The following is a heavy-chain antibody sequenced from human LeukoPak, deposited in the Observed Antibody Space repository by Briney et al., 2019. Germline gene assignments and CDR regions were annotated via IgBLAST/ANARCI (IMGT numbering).Heavy chain of an antibody. CDR1: GGSIGDYY. CDR2: SYYSGST. CDR3: ARDSGSYDFDY. Sequence: SETLSLTCTVYGGSIGDYYWCWIRERPGKGLEWIGYSYYSGSTNYNPSLRSRVTMSVDTSKNQFFLKLSSVTVADTAVYYCARDSGSYDFDYWGQGTLVTVSS. J-gene: IGHJ4*02. D-gene: IGHD1-26*01. V-gene: IGHV4-59*01.